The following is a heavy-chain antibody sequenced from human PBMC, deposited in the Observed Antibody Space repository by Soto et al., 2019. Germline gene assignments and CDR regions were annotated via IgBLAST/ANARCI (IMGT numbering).Heavy chain of an antibody. D-gene: IGHD6-19*01. CDR1: GVSISSYY. J-gene: IGHJ4*02. Sequence: PXEALSVTCSVSGVSISSYYWSWIRQPPGKGLEWIGYIYYSGSTNYNPSLKSRVTISVDTSKNQFSLKLSSVTAADTAVYYCARSSGWYPDLDYWGQGTLVTVSS. V-gene: IGHV4-59*01. CDR3: ARSSGWYPDLDY. CDR2: IYYSGST.